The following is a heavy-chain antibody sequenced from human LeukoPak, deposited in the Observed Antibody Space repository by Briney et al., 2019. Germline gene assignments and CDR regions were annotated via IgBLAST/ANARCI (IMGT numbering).Heavy chain of an antibody. CDR3: ARLPAGSYCSSTTCYGSYYFDY. CDR1: EFTFSGYT. Sequence: GGSLRLSCSASEFTFSGYTMNWVRQAPGKGLEWVSSISSTSGYIYYADSLKGRFTISRDNAKNSLYLQMNTLRAEDTAVYYCARLPAGSYCSSTTCYGSYYFDYWGQGTLVTVSS. CDR2: ISSTSGYI. D-gene: IGHD2-2*01. V-gene: IGHV3-21*01. J-gene: IGHJ4*02.